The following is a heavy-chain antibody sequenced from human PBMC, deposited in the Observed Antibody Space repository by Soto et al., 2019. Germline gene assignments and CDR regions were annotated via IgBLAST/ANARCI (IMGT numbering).Heavy chain of an antibody. D-gene: IGHD4-17*01. J-gene: IGHJ4*02. CDR1: GFTFRSYT. Sequence: GGSLRLSCAASGFTFRSYTMSWVRQTPGRGLEWVSSINGGDGPTYYADSVKGRFTISRDNSKSTLYLQMNSLRAEDTAVYYCARETYGDNGQVLDYWGQGTLVTVSS. CDR2: INGGDGPT. CDR3: ARETYGDNGQVLDY. V-gene: IGHV3-23*01.